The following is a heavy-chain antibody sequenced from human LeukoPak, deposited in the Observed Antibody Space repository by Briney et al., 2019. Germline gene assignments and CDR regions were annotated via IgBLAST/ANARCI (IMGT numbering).Heavy chain of an antibody. CDR3: ARDLRGARRIFNWFDP. J-gene: IGHJ5*02. V-gene: IGHV3-21*01. Sequence: SGESLRLSCAASGFTFSSYSMNWVRQAPGKGLEWVSSISSSSSYIYYADSVKGRFTISRDNAKNSLYLQMNSLRAEDTAVYYCARDLRGARRIFNWFDPWGRGTLVTVSS. CDR1: GFTFSSYS. CDR2: ISSSSSYI.